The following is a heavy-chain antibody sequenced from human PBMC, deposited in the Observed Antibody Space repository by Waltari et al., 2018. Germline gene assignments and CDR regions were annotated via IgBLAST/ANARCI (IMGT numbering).Heavy chain of an antibody. V-gene: IGHV3-74*01. J-gene: IGHJ3*02. Sequence: EVQLVESGGGSVQPGGSLRLPCTASGFTFMHWVRQAPGKGLVWVSRIDGNGGGTGYADSVKGRFTISRDNAKNTLYLQMNSLRAEDTAVYYCVRGINHAFDIWGQGTMVTVSS. CDR3: VRGINHAFDI. CDR2: IDGNGGGT. CDR1: GFTF.